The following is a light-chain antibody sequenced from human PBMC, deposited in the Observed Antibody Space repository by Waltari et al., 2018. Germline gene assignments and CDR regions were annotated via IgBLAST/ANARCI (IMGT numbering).Light chain of an antibody. CDR1: QSISTW. CDR3: QHYHSFPYT. V-gene: IGKV1-5*03. Sequence: DIHMTQSPSTLSASVGDRVTITCRASQSISTWLAWYQQKPGMPPNLLIYEASTLERGVPSRFSGSGSGTEFILSINSLQPDDFATYYCQHYHSFPYTFGQGTKLEIK. CDR2: EAS. J-gene: IGKJ2*01.